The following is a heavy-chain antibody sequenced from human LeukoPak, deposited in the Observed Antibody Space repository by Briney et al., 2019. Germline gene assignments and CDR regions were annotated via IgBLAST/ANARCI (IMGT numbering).Heavy chain of an antibody. V-gene: IGHV4-34*01. CDR1: GGSFSGYY. Sequence: SETLSLTCAVYGGSFSGYYWSWIRQPPGKGLEWIGEINHSGSTNYNPSLKSRVTISVDTSKNQSSLKLSSVTAADTAVYYCARRIYTYYYDSSGYYFDYWGQGTLVTVSS. D-gene: IGHD3-22*01. CDR3: ARRIYTYYYDSSGYYFDY. J-gene: IGHJ4*02. CDR2: INHSGST.